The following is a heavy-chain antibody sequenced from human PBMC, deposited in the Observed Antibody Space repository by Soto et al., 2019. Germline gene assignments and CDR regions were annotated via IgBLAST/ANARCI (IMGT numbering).Heavy chain of an antibody. CDR1: GFTFSSYA. V-gene: IGHV3-23*01. CDR2: ISGSGGST. J-gene: IGHJ5*02. D-gene: IGHD6-6*01. CDR3: AKTTSIAARLAWFDP. Sequence: GGSLILSCAASGFTFSSYAMSWVRRAPGKGLEWVSAISGSGGSTYYADSVKGRFTISRDNSKNTLYLQMNSLRAEDTAVYYCAKTTSIAARLAWFDPWGQGTLVTVSS.